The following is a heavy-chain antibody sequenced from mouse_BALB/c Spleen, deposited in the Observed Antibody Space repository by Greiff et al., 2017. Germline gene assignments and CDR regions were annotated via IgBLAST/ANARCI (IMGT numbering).Heavy chain of an antibody. V-gene: IGHV1S29*02. CDR1: GYTFTDYN. Sequence: EVQLQESGPELVKPGASVKISCKASGYTFTDYNMHWVKQSHGKSLEWIGYIYPYNGGTGYNQKFKSKATLTVDNSSSTAYMELRSLTSEDSAVYYCARGSAWIAYWGQGTLVTVSA. CDR3: ARGSAWIAY. J-gene: IGHJ3*01. CDR2: IYPYNGGT.